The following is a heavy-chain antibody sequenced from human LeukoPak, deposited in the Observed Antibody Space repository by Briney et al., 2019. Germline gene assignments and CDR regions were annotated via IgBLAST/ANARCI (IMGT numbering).Heavy chain of an antibody. CDR2: IYYSGST. Sequence: SETLSLTCTVSGGSISSSSYYWGWIRQPPGKGLEWIGSIYYSGSTNYNPSLKSRVTISVDKSKNQFSLKLSSVTAADTAVYYCASSYYYGSGSYSSFDYWGQGTLVTVSS. J-gene: IGHJ4*02. V-gene: IGHV4-39*07. CDR1: GGSISSSSYY. CDR3: ASSYYYGSGSYSSFDY. D-gene: IGHD3-10*01.